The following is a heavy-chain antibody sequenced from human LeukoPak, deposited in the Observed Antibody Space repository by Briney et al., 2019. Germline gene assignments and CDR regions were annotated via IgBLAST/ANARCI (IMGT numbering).Heavy chain of an antibody. D-gene: IGHD4-11*01. Sequence: SETLSLTCAVSGGSISSGGYSWSWIRQPPGKGLEWIGYIYHSGSTYYNPSLKSRVTISVDRSKNQFSLKLSSVTAADTAVYYCAREGGAVTTARYDAFDIWGQGTMVTVSS. J-gene: IGHJ3*02. CDR2: IYHSGST. V-gene: IGHV4-30-2*01. CDR1: GGSISSGGYS. CDR3: AREGGAVTTARYDAFDI.